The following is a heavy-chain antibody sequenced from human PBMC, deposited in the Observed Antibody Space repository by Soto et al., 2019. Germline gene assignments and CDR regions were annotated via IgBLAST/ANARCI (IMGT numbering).Heavy chain of an antibody. D-gene: IGHD3-10*02. J-gene: IGHJ3*02. Sequence: GESLKISCKISGKAFTSFWVVWVRQMPGRGLEWMGNIYPGDSDTRYTPPFQGQVTISADKSTNTAYLQWRSLQASDTALYYCAKQDDRGALEIWGQGTKFTVSS. V-gene: IGHV5-51*01. CDR1: GKAFTSFW. CDR3: AKQDDRGALEI. CDR2: IYPGDSDT.